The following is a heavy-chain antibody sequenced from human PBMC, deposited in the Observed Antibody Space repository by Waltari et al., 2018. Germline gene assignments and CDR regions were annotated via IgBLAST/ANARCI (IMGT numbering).Heavy chain of an antibody. CDR1: GFTFSNAW. J-gene: IGHJ6*02. Sequence: EVQLVESGGGLVKPGGSLRLSCAASGFTFSNAWMSWVRQAPGKGLKGVGRIKRKTDGGTTDYAATVKGRFTISRDDSKNTLYLQMNSLKTEDTAVYNCAAAAHYYGMDVWGQGTTVTVSS. D-gene: IGHD6-25*01. CDR3: AAAAHYYGMDV. V-gene: IGHV3-15*01. CDR2: IKRKTDGGTT.